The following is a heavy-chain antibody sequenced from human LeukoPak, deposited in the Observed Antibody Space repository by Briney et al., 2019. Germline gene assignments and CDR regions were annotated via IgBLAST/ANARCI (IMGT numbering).Heavy chain of an antibody. V-gene: IGHV4-61*05. CDR3: ARAVWFGESHFDY. CDR2: IYYSGST. CDR1: GGSISSSSYY. J-gene: IGHJ4*02. Sequence: PSETLSLTCTVSGGSISSSSYYWTWIRQPPGKGLEWIGYIYYSGSTNYNPSLKSRVTISVDTSKNQFSLKLSSVTAADTAVYYCARAVWFGESHFDYWGQGTLVTVSS. D-gene: IGHD3-10*01.